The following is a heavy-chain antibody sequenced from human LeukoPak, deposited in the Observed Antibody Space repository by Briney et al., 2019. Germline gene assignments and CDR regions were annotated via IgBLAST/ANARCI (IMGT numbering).Heavy chain of an antibody. CDR1: GFTLTSSA. V-gene: IGHV1-58*02. CDR2: IVVGSGNT. Sequence: GTSVKVSCKASGFTLTSSAMQWVRQARGQRLEWIGWIVVGSGNTNYAQKFQERVTITRDMSTSTAYMELSSLRSEDTAVYYCAAVLGYYDSSGYYPHFDYWGQGTLVTVSS. J-gene: IGHJ4*02. CDR3: AAVLGYYDSSGYYPHFDY. D-gene: IGHD3-22*01.